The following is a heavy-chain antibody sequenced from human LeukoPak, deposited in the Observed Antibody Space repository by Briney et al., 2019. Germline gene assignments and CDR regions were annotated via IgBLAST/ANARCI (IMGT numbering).Heavy chain of an antibody. D-gene: IGHD3-9*01. Sequence: SETLSLTCTVSGGSVSSGSYYWSWIRQPPGKGLEWIGYIYYSGSTNYNPSLKSRVTISVDTSKNQFSLKLSSVTAADTAVYYCARGVHYDILTGYLYYFDYWGQGTLVTVSS. J-gene: IGHJ4*02. CDR1: GGSVSSGSYY. V-gene: IGHV4-61*01. CDR2: IYYSGST. CDR3: ARGVHYDILTGYLYYFDY.